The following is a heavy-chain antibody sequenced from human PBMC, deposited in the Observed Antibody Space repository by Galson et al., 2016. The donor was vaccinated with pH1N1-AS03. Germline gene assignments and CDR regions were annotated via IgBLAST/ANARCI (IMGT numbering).Heavy chain of an antibody. V-gene: IGHV4-34*01. CDR2: INHSGTT. CDR3: ARVGGGGDS. J-gene: IGHJ4*02. CDR1: GGSFSGYY. D-gene: IGHD3-16*01. Sequence: SETLSLTCAVYGGSFSGYYWTWIRQPPGKGLEWIGEINHSGTTNYNPSLKSRVTIAVDTSKNQFSLKLNSVPAADTAVYFWARVGGGGDSWGQGTLVTVPS.